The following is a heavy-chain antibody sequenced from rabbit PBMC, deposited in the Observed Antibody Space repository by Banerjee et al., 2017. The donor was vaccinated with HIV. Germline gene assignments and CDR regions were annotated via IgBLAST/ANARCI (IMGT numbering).Heavy chain of an antibody. V-gene: IGHV1S40*01. CDR2: IYGGSSGRT. D-gene: IGHD4-1*01. CDR1: GFSFSSSYT. J-gene: IGHJ4*01. CDR3: ARDAGVFEGYFNL. Sequence: QSLEESGGDLVKPGASLTLTCTASGFSFSSSYTMCWVRQAPGRGLEWIACIYGGSSGRTYYASWAKGRFTISKTSPTTVTLQMTSLTAADTATYFCARDAGVFEGYFNLWGPGTLVTVS.